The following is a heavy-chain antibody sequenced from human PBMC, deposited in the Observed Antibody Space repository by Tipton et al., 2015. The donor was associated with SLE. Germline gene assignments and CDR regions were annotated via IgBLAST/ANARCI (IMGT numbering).Heavy chain of an antibody. CDR2: VYYSGST. Sequence: TLSLTCTVSGDYITGYYWSWIRQSPGKGLEWIGSVYYSGSTNYNPSLESRVSISVQTSKNQFSLKLSSVTAADTAVYYCARALWVDKDFEVPLAIRLRAFDIWGQGRMVTVSS. V-gene: IGHV4-59*01. D-gene: IGHD2-2*02. CDR3: ARALWVDKDFEVPLAIRLRAFDI. CDR1: GDYITGYY. J-gene: IGHJ3*02.